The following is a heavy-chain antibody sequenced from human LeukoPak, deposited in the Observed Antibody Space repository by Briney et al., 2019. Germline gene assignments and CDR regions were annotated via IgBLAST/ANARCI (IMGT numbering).Heavy chain of an antibody. D-gene: IGHD5-18*01. CDR2: IYYSGST. Sequence: SETLSLTCSVSGDSISTSSYYWGWIRQPPGKGLEWIGTIYYSGSTYYNPSLTSRVTISVDTSKNQFSLKLSSVTAADTAVYYCARTTEGGYTYGYFYYYYMDVWGKGTTVTISS. V-gene: IGHV4-39*07. J-gene: IGHJ6*03. CDR1: GDSISTSSYY. CDR3: ARTTEGGYTYGYFYYYYMDV.